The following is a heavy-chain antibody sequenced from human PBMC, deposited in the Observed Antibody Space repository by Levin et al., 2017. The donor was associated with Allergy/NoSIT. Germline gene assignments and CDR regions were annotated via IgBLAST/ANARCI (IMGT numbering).Heavy chain of an antibody. CDR1: GFTFSDYY. V-gene: IGHV3-11*01. J-gene: IGHJ4*02. CDR3: ARDGSGSYYAYYFDY. D-gene: IGHD3-10*01. CDR2: ISSSGSTI. Sequence: LSLPCAASGFTFSDYYMSWIRQAPGKGLEWVSYISSSGSTIYYADSVKGRFTISRDNAKNSLYLQMNSLRAEDTAVYYCARDGSGSYYAYYFDYWGQGTLVTVSS.